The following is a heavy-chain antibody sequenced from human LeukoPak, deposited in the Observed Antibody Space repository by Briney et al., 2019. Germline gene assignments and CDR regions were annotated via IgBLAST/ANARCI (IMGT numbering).Heavy chain of an antibody. CDR3: ARTRRYYDSSGHFDY. CDR2: INPNSGGT. J-gene: IGHJ4*02. Sequence: ASVKVSCKASGYTFTGYYMHWVRQAPGQGLEWMGWINPNSGGTNYAQKFQGRVTMTRDTSISTAYVELSRLRSDDTAVYYCARTRRYYDSSGHFDYWGQGTLVTVSS. CDR1: GYTFTGYY. D-gene: IGHD3-22*01. V-gene: IGHV1-2*02.